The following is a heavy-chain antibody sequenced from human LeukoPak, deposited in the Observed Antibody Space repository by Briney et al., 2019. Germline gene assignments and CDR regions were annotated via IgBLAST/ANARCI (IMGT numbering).Heavy chain of an antibody. CDR2: INPNSGGT. Sequence: ASVKVSCKASGYTFTGYYMHWVRQAPGQGLEWMGWINPNSGGTNYAQKFQGRVTMTRDTSISTAYMELSRLRSDDTAVYYCARFPRYYYDSSAYYPFDYWGQGTLVTVSS. CDR3: ARFPRYYYDSSAYYPFDY. J-gene: IGHJ4*02. D-gene: IGHD3-22*01. CDR1: GYTFTGYY. V-gene: IGHV1-2*02.